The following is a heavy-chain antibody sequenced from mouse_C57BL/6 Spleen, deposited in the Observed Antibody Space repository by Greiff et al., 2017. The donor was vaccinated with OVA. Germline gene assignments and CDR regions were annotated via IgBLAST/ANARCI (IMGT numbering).Heavy chain of an antibody. J-gene: IGHJ2*01. D-gene: IGHD1-1*01. V-gene: IGHV1-50*01. CDR1: GYTFTSYW. CDR3: AYYDY. CDR2: IDPSDSYT. Sequence: QVQLQQPGAELVKPGASVKLSCKASGYTFTSYWMQWVKQRPGQGLEWIGEIDPSDSYTNYNQKFKAKATLTVDTSSSTAYMQLSSLTSEDSAFYYCAYYDYWGQGTTLTVSS.